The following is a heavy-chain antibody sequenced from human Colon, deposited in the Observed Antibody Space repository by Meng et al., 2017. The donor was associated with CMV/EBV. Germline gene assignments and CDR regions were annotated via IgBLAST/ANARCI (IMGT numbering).Heavy chain of an antibody. CDR3: ARRHFNGYYYVY. J-gene: IGHJ4*02. V-gene: IGHV3-66*04. Sequence: EVQLVDSGGGLVQPGGSLRISCAASGFTSANYMSWVRQAPGKGLEWVSLIYSGGNTYYADSVKGRFTISRDNSKNILYLQMNSLRAEDTAIYYCARRHFNGYYYVYWGQGTLVTVSS. D-gene: IGHD3-22*01. CDR2: IYSGGNT. CDR1: GFTSANY.